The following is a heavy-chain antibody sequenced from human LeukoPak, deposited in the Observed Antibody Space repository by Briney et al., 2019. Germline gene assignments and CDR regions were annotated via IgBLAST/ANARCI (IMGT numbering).Heavy chain of an antibody. CDR1: GFSFRS. V-gene: IGHV3-21*01. D-gene: IGHD1-1*01. Sequence: PGRSLRLSCAASGFSFRSLDWVRQAPGKGLEWVSSITGSSSYISYADSVKGRFTISRDNAENSLFLQMNSLRPEDTAVYFCARDRLEGGETFDSWGQGTLVTVSS. CDR2: ITGSSSYI. J-gene: IGHJ4*02. CDR3: ARDRLEGGETFDS.